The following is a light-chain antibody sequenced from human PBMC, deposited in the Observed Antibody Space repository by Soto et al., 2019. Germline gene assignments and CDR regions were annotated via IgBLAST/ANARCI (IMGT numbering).Light chain of an antibody. CDR3: HSYDTILSASV. J-gene: IGLJ2*01. V-gene: IGLV1-40*01. CDR1: TSNIGASHD. Sequence: QPVLTQPPSVSGAPGQTVTISCTGSTSNIGASHDVHWYQQIPGTAPKLLIYGDTNRPSGVPDRFSASKSGSSASLAITGLQAEDEADYFCHSYDTILSASVFGGGTKVTV. CDR2: GDT.